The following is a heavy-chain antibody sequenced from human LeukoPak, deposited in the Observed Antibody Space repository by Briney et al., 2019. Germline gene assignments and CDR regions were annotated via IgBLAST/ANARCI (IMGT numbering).Heavy chain of an antibody. J-gene: IGHJ3*02. CDR1: GYTFTDYY. D-gene: IGHD2-15*01. V-gene: IGHV1-2*02. CDR2: SGGT. Sequence: VASVKVSCKASGYTFTDYYMHWVRQAPGQGLEWIGSGGTTSAQKFQGRVTMTRDTSISTAYMELSRLRSDDTAVFYCARDPGKTFCSGGSCYSDHDAFDIWGQGTMVTVSS. CDR3: ARDPGKTFCSGGSCYSDHDAFDI.